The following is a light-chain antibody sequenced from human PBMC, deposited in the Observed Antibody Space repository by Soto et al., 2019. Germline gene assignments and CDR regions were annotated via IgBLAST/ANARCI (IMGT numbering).Light chain of an antibody. J-gene: IGKJ1*01. CDR3: QHARTTPRT. Sequence: DIQMTQSPSSLFANVGDRVTITCRASQGISTYLHWYQQRPGKAPTLLIYGASNLHSGVPSRFSGRGSGTEITLTISSLQPEDVATYYCQHARTTPRTFGQGTKVEIK. CDR2: GAS. CDR1: QGISTY. V-gene: IGKV1-39*01.